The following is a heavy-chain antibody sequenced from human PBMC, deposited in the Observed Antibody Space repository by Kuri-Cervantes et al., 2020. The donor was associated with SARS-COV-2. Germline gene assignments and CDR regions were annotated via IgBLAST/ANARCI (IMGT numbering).Heavy chain of an antibody. CDR2: ISSSGSTI. CDR3: AKSRGAFDI. J-gene: IGHJ3*02. Sequence: GGTLRLSCAASGFTVSSNYMNWVRQAPGKGLEWVSYISSSGSTIYYADSVKGRFTISRDNAKNSLYLQMNSLRAEDTAVYYCAKSRGAFDIWGQGTMVTVSS. CDR1: GFTVSSNY. V-gene: IGHV3-48*03.